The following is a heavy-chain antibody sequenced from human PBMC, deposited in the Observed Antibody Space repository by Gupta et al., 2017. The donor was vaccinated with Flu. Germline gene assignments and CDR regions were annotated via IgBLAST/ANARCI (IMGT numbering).Heavy chain of an antibody. Sequence: EVQLEESGGGLVQPGGSLRLSWVASGFKFRNQDMNWVRQTSGRGLEWVSSINWRGDTIDYADSVKGRFTISKDNFKNILYLEMNSLRVEDTAVYYCAKDHVGLWDFDLWGQGTQVTVSS. CDR2: INWRGDTI. D-gene: IGHD3-16*01. J-gene: IGHJ4*02. V-gene: IGHV3-23*04. CDR1: GFKFRNQD. CDR3: AKDHVGLWDFDL.